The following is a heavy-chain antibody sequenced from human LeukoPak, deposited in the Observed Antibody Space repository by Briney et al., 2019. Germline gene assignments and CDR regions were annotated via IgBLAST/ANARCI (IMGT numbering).Heavy chain of an antibody. CDR1: GFIFSDFS. Sequence: GGSLRLSCTVSGFIFSDFSMSWVRQAPGKGREWVVKMSEGGNEIFYVVSVKGRFTISRDNTKKSLYLQLNSLRPEDSAVYYCARPRGCGSARCNNFDYWGQGTLVTVSS. D-gene: IGHD2-2*01. J-gene: IGHJ4*02. CDR3: ARPRGCGSARCNNFDY. V-gene: IGHV3-7*01. CDR2: MSEGGNEI.